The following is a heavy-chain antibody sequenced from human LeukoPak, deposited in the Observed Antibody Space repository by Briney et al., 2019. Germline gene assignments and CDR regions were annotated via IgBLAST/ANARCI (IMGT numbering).Heavy chain of an antibody. CDR3: ARVPRELRVVVPAATARWNWFDP. J-gene: IGHJ5*02. CDR1: GGSISSYY. Sequence: PSETLSLTCTVSGGSISSYYWSWIRQPPGKGLEWIGEINHSGSTNYNPSLKSRVTISVDTSKNQFSLKLSSVTAADTAVYYCARVPRELRVVVPAATARWNWFDPWGQGTLVTVSS. CDR2: INHSGST. V-gene: IGHV4-34*01. D-gene: IGHD2-2*01.